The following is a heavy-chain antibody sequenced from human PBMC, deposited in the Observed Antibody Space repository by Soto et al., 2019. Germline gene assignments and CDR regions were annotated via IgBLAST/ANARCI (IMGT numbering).Heavy chain of an antibody. CDR3: ARWYYYDSSGYYQTTYAFDI. CDR1: GGSFSGYY. CDR2: IYHSGST. V-gene: IGHV4-34*01. D-gene: IGHD3-22*01. J-gene: IGHJ3*02. Sequence: PSETLSLTCAVYGGSFSGYYWSWIRQPPGKGLEWIGYIYHSGSTYYNPSLKSRVTISVHTSSSQFSLELSSVTAADTAVYYCARWYYYDSSGYYQTTYAFDIWGQGTMVTVSS.